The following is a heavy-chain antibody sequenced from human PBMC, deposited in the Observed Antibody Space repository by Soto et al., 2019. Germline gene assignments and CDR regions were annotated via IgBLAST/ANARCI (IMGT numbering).Heavy chain of an antibody. Sequence: SETLSLTCTVSGGSVRSDSFYWSWIRQPPGKGLEWIAFIYHSGSTNYNPSLNSRVTISVDTSKDRFSLKLTSVTAADTAIYYCARSRYGDSGYYAENYLDYWGQGTLVTVSS. D-gene: IGHD3-22*01. CDR2: IYHSGST. V-gene: IGHV4-61*01. CDR3: ARSRYGDSGYYAENYLDY. J-gene: IGHJ4*02. CDR1: GGSVRSDSFY.